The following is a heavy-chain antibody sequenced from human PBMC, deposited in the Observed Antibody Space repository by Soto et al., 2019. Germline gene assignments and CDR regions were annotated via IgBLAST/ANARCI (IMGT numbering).Heavy chain of an antibody. CDR3: ATLRATGWYMGGYLDY. CDR1: GFTFSDYY. V-gene: IGHV3-11*06. Sequence: QVQLVESGGGLVKPGGSLRLSCAASGFTFSDYYMTWIRQAPGKGLEFVSYIVGSSAYTNYAGSVKGRFTISRDNAKNSLYLEMSSLRVEDTAVYYCATLRATGWYMGGYLDYWGQGVLVTVSS. D-gene: IGHD6-19*01. J-gene: IGHJ4*02. CDR2: IVGSSAYT.